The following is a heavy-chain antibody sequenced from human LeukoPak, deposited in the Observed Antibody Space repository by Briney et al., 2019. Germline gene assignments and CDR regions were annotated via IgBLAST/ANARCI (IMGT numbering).Heavy chain of an antibody. D-gene: IGHD5-18*01. Sequence: AGGSLRLSCTASGFRFSAYAMQWVRQAPGKGLEWVAVISIYGNTQYYADSVRGRFSISRDNSENTLYLEMSSLRGEDTGIFYCAREEYKYGLGALDVWGQGTTVTVSS. J-gene: IGHJ6*02. CDR3: AREEYKYGLGALDV. CDR1: GFRFSAYA. V-gene: IGHV3-30-3*01. CDR2: ISIYGNTQ.